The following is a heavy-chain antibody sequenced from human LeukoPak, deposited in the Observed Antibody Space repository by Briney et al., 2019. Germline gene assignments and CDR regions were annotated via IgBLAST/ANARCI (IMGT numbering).Heavy chain of an antibody. Sequence: PGGSLRLSCAASVLTFSSYSMIWVRQAPAKGLEWVSYISSSSSTIYYADSVKGRFTISRDNAKNSLYLQMNSLRTEDTAVYYCAELGITMIGGVWGKGTTVTISS. CDR3: AELGITMIGGV. J-gene: IGHJ6*04. D-gene: IGHD3-10*02. CDR2: ISSSSSTI. V-gene: IGHV3-48*01. CDR1: VLTFSSYS.